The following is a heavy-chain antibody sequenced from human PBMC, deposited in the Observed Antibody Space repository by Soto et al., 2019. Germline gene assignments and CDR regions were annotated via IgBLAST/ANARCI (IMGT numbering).Heavy chain of an antibody. V-gene: IGHV3-49*03. CDR3: TRDLTSYYYDSSDY. D-gene: IGHD3-22*01. J-gene: IGHJ4*02. CDR2: IRSKAYGGTT. CDR1: GFTFGDYA. Sequence: GGSLRLSCTASGFTFGDYAMSWFRQAPGKGLEWVGFIRSKAYGGTTEYAASVKGRFTISRDDSKSIAYLQMNSLKTEDIAVYYCTRDLTSYYYDSSDYWGQGTLVTVSS.